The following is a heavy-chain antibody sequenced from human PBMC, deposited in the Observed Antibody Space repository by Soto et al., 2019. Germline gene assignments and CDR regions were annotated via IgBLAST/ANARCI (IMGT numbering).Heavy chain of an antibody. Sequence: QVQLVESGGGVVQPGRSLRLSCAASGFTFSSYGMHWVRQAPGKGLEWVAVISYDGSNKYYADSVKGRFTISRDNSKNTLYLQMNSLRAKDTAVYYCAKVFVQRWLAWVNIDYWGQGTLVTVSS. D-gene: IGHD6-19*01. J-gene: IGHJ4*02. V-gene: IGHV3-30*18. CDR3: AKVFVQRWLAWVNIDY. CDR1: GFTFSSYG. CDR2: ISYDGSNK.